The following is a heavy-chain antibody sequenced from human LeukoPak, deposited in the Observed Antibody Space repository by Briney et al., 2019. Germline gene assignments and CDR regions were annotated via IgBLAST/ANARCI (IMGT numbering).Heavy chain of an antibody. CDR2: ISGSGGST. CDR1: GFTFSSYA. D-gene: IGHD3-10*01. CDR3: AKGVYGSGYYFDY. Sequence: PGGSLRLSCAASGFTFSSYAMSWVRQAAGKGLEWVSAISGSGGSTYYADSVKGRFTISRDNSKNTLYLQMNSLRAEDTAVYYCAKGVYGSGYYFDYWGQGTPVTVSS. V-gene: IGHV3-23*01. J-gene: IGHJ4*02.